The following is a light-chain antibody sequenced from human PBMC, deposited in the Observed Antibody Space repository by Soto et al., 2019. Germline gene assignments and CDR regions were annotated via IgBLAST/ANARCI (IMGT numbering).Light chain of an antibody. Sequence: QSVLTQPPSASGTPGQRVTLSCSGSSSNIGSNTVNCYQQLPGTAPKLLIYSNNQRPSGVPDRFSGSKSGTSASLAISGLQSEDEADYYCAAWDDSLNANYVFGTGTKLTVL. CDR1: SSNIGSNT. J-gene: IGLJ1*01. CDR3: AAWDDSLNANYV. V-gene: IGLV1-44*01. CDR2: SNN.